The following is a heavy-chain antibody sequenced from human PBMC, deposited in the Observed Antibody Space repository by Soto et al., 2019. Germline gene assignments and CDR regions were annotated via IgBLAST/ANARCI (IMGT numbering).Heavy chain of an antibody. CDR3: AKDLFDYYDSSGALDY. CDR1: GFTFSSYG. V-gene: IGHV3-30*18. Sequence: GGSLRLSCAASGFTFSSYGMHWVRQAPGKGLEWVAVISYDGSNKYYADSVKGRFTISRDNSKNTLYLQMNSLRAEDTAVYYCAKDLFDYYDSSGALDYWGQGTLVTVSS. D-gene: IGHD3-22*01. J-gene: IGHJ4*02. CDR2: ISYDGSNK.